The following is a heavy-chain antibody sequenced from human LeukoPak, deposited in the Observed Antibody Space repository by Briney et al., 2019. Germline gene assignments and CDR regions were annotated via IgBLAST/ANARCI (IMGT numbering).Heavy chain of an antibody. D-gene: IGHD3-22*01. CDR1: GLSVNNNY. J-gene: IGHJ6*02. CDR3: ARSFYYDSSSSKYYYYAMDV. Sequence: GGSLRLSCAASGLSVNNNYMSWVRQAPGKGLEWVSVIYIAGSTYYADSVKGRFTISRDNSKNTLYLQMKSLRAEDTAVYYCARSFYYDSSSSKYYYYAMDVWGHGTTVTVSS. CDR2: IYIAGST. V-gene: IGHV3-53*01.